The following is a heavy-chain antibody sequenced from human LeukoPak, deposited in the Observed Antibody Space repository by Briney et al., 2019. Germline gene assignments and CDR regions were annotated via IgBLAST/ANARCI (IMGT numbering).Heavy chain of an antibody. V-gene: IGHV4-61*01. CDR2: IYYSGST. CDR3: ARERPPRHWYFDL. Sequence: SETLSLTCTVSGGSVSSGSYYWSWIRQPPGKGLGWIGYIYYSGSTNYNPSLKSRVTISVDTSKNQFSLKLSSVTAADTAVYYCARERPPRHWYFDLWGRGTLVTVSS. CDR1: GGSVSSGSYY. J-gene: IGHJ2*01.